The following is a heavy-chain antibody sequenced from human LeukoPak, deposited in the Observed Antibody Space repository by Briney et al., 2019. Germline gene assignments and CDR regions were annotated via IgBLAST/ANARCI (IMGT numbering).Heavy chain of an antibody. V-gene: IGHV1-2*02. CDR1: GYSFTAYW. Sequence: ASVKVSCKPSGYSFTAYWTHWVRQAPGQGLEWLGWINPNSGGTNYVQKFQGRVTMTRDTSISTAYLELSRLRSDDTAVYYCGLTVTYSYGMDVWGQGTTVTVSS. J-gene: IGHJ6*02. D-gene: IGHD4-17*01. CDR2: INPNSGGT. CDR3: GLTVTYSYGMDV.